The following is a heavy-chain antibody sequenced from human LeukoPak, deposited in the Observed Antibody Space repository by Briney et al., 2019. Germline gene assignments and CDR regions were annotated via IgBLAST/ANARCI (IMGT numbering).Heavy chain of an antibody. V-gene: IGHV3-30-3*01. Sequence: GGSLRLSCAASGFTFSSYAMHWVRQAPGKGLEWVAVISYDGSNKYYADSVKGRFTISRDNSKNTLYLRMNSLRAEDTAVYYCAREGPTLDAFDIWGQGTMVTVSS. J-gene: IGHJ3*02. CDR1: GFTFSSYA. CDR3: AREGPTLDAFDI. D-gene: IGHD2/OR15-2a*01. CDR2: ISYDGSNK.